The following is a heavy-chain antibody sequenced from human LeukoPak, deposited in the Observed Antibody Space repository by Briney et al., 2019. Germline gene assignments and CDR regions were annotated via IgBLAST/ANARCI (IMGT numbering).Heavy chain of an antibody. CDR2: ISWDGGST. J-gene: IGHJ4*02. CDR1: GFTFDDYA. D-gene: IGHD6-13*01. Sequence: GGSLRLSCAASGFTFDDYAMHWVRQAPGKGLEWVSLISWDGGSTYYADSVKGRFTISRGNSKNSLYLQMNSLRAEDTALYYCAKDERYSSSWYYFDYWGQGTLVTVSS. V-gene: IGHV3-43D*03. CDR3: AKDERYSSSWYYFDY.